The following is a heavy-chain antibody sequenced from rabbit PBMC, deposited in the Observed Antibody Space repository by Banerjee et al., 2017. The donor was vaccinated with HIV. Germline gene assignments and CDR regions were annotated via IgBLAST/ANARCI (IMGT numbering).Heavy chain of an antibody. J-gene: IGHJ4*01. V-gene: IGHV1S45*01. CDR2: IYTGSSDST. Sequence: QEQLEESGGDLVKPGASLTLTCTASGFSFSSSYYMCWVRQAPGKGLEWIACIYTGSSDSTYYASWAKGRFTISKASSTTGTLQMTSLTAADTATYFCARDYAGNSYYTYFNLWGQGTLVTVS. D-gene: IGHD8-1*01. CDR3: ARDYAGNSYYTYFNL. CDR1: GFSFSSSYY.